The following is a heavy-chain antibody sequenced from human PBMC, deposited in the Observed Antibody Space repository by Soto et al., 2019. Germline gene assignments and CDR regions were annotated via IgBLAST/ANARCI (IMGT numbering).Heavy chain of an antibody. J-gene: IGHJ6*02. V-gene: IGHV5-51*01. CDR3: AITPVDGVLSYFGSGSQQYYYYGLDV. D-gene: IGHD3-10*01. CDR2: IDPSDSDT. Sequence: PGESLKISCEGSGYTFTRFWIGWVRQMPGKGLEWMGIIDPSDSDTRYSPYFQGQVTISADKSISTVYLQWSSLKASDTALFYCAITPVDGVLSYFGSGSQQYYYYGLDVWGQGTTVTVSS. CDR1: GYTFTRFW.